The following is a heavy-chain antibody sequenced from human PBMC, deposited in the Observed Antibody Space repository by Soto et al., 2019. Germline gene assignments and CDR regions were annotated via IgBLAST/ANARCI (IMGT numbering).Heavy chain of an antibody. CDR3: ARLVYDTRLNYMYFDF. CDR2: IFHDGTA. Sequence: SETLSLTCAVSGVSISSGNWWTWVRQSPQRGLEYIGEIFHDGTANYYPSFERRVAISVDTPKNQFSLKLTSVTAADTAIYFCARLVYDTRLNYMYFDFWGQGTLVTVSS. CDR1: GVSISSGNW. J-gene: IGHJ4*02. D-gene: IGHD3-10*01. V-gene: IGHV4-4*02.